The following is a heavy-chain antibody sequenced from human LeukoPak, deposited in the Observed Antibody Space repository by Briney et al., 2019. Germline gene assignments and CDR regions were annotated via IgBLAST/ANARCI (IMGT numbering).Heavy chain of an antibody. D-gene: IGHD2-2*01. V-gene: IGHV3-21*04. Sequence: PGGSLRLSCAASGFTFSSYSMNWVRQAPGKGLEWVSSISSSSSYIYYADSVKGRFTISRDNAKNSLYLQMNSLRAEDTAVYYCAKAHIVVVPAARVFDYWGQGTLVTVSS. J-gene: IGHJ4*02. CDR3: AKAHIVVVPAARVFDY. CDR1: GFTFSSYS. CDR2: ISSSSSYI.